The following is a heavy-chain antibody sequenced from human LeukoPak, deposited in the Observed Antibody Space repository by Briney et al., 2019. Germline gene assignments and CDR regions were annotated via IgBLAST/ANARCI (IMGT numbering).Heavy chain of an antibody. V-gene: IGHV4-59*01. CDR2: IYYSGST. CDR1: GGSISSYY. D-gene: IGHD6-13*01. CDR3: ARVGSSWYPPTHAFDI. J-gene: IGHJ3*02. Sequence: SETLSLTCTVSGGSISSYYWSWIRQPPGKGLEWIGYIYYSGSTNYNPSLKSRVTISVDTSKNQFSLKLSSVTAADTAVYYCARVGSSWYPPTHAFDIWGQGTMVTVSS.